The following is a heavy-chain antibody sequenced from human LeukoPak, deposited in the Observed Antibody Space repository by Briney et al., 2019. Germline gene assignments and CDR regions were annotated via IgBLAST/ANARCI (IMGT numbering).Heavy chain of an antibody. Sequence: SETLSLTCTVSGGSMGSYYWSWVWQPPEKGLEWIGNIVYTGRTNYNPSLKSRVTISIDTSKNQFSLRLNSVTAADTAVYYCARDSWWDGSKTFSDWFGPWGEATLVTVSS. CDR1: GGSMGSYY. V-gene: IGHV4-59*01. CDR3: ARDSWWDGSKTFSDWFGP. J-gene: IGHJ5*02. CDR2: IVYTGRT. D-gene: IGHD3-10*01.